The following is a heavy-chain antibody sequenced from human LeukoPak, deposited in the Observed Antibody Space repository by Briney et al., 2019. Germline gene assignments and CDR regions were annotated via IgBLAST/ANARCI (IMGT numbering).Heavy chain of an antibody. D-gene: IGHD2-2*01. J-gene: IGHJ6*03. Sequence: GASVKVSCKASGYTFTSYYMHWVRQAPGQGLEWMGIINPSGGSTSYAQKFQGRVTMTRDTSTSTVYMELSSLRSEDTAVYYCARSPYCSSTSCPSRYYYMDVWGKGTTVTVSS. CDR3: ARSPYCSSTSCPSRYYYMDV. V-gene: IGHV1-46*01. CDR1: GYTFTSYY. CDR2: INPSGGST.